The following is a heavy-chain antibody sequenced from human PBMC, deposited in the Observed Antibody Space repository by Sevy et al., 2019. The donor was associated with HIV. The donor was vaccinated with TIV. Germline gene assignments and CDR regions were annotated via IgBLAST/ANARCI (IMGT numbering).Heavy chain of an antibody. Sequence: GGSLRLSCAASGFTFNSYAMSWVRQAPGKGLEWVSGISGSGGSTYYADSVKGWFIISRDNSKNTVDLQMNSLRAGDTAVYYCAKGSGSGSPPDSWGQGTLVTVSS. CDR1: GFTFNSYA. CDR2: ISGSGGST. CDR3: AKGSGSGSPPDS. D-gene: IGHD3-10*01. V-gene: IGHV3-23*01. J-gene: IGHJ4*02.